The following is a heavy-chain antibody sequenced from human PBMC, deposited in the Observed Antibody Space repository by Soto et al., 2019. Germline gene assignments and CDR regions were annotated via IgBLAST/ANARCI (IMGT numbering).Heavy chain of an antibody. CDR2: VSHDGRNT. CDR3: AKGGRQWLVTSDFNY. D-gene: IGHD6-19*01. Sequence: GGALGPSRAASGFTLCDYSIHLGRQAPGKGLEWVAVVSHDGRNTHYADSVKGRFTISRGSSKNTVSLEMTSLRAEDTAVYFCAKGGRQWLVTSDFNYWGQGALVTVSS. CDR1: GFTLCDYS. J-gene: IGHJ4*02. V-gene: IGHV3-30*18.